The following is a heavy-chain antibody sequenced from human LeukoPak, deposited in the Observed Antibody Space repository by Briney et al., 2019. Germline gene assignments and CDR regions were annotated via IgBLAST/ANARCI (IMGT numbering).Heavy chain of an antibody. CDR2: IYYSGST. CDR1: GGSISSGGYY. V-gene: IGHV4-31*03. Sequence: PSQTLSLTCTVSGGSISSGGYYWSWIRQHPGKGLEWIGYIYYSGSTYYNPSLKSRVTISVDTSKNQFSLKLSSVTAADTAVYYCARSPSRVGSGYCREYFQHWGQGTLVTVSS. J-gene: IGHJ1*01. CDR3: ARSPSRVGSGYCREYFQH. D-gene: IGHD3-22*01.